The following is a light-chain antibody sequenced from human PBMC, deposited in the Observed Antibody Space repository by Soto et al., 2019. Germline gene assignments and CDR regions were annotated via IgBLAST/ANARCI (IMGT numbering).Light chain of an antibody. V-gene: IGKV1-39*01. CDR2: DAS. J-gene: IGKJ1*01. Sequence: IQMTQSPSSLAASVGDRITITCRASQTISTYVNWYRQKSGAAPEXILYDASTLQGGVPSRFSGGASGTDFTLTISSLQLEDVATYYCQQTYNTPLTFGQGTKVDIK. CDR3: QQTYNTPLT. CDR1: QTISTY.